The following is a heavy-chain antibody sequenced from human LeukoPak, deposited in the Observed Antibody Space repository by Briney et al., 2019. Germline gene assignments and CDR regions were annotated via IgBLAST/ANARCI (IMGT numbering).Heavy chain of an antibody. V-gene: IGHV3-23*01. J-gene: IGHJ4*02. Sequence: GGSLRLSCAASGFTFSRYAMSWVRQAPGKGLEWVSAISGTGGSTYYADSVKGRFTISRDNSKNTLYLQMNSLRAEDTAVYYCAKWAYSGGWGYFDYWGQGTLVTVSS. CDR3: AKWAYSGGWGYFDY. CDR2: ISGTGGST. D-gene: IGHD6-19*01. CDR1: GFTFSRYA.